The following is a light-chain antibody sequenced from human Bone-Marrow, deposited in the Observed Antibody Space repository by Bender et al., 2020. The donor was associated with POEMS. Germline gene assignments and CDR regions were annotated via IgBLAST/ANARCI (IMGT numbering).Light chain of an antibody. Sequence: QSVLTQPPSASGTPGQRVTISCSGGSSNIGAHAVNWYQHLPGPAPKLLIYSSHRRPSEVPDRFSCSRSGTSAHLAISGLQSEDEADYYCAVWDDSLNGWVFGGGTKLTVL. J-gene: IGLJ3*02. CDR1: SSNIGAHA. V-gene: IGLV1-44*01. CDR2: SSH. CDR3: AVWDDSLNGWV.